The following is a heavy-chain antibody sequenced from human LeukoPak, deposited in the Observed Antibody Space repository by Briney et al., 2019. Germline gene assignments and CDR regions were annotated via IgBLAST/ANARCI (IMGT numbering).Heavy chain of an antibody. V-gene: IGHV4-38-2*01. J-gene: IGHJ3*02. CDR1: GYSISSGYY. Sequence: SSETLSLTCAVSGYSISSGYYWGWIRQPPGKGLEWIGSIYHSGSTYYNPSLKSRVTISVDTSKNQFSLKLSSVTPADTAVYYCARLYSGAIDIWGQGTMVTVSS. D-gene: IGHD2-21*01. CDR3: ARLYSGAIDI. CDR2: IYHSGST.